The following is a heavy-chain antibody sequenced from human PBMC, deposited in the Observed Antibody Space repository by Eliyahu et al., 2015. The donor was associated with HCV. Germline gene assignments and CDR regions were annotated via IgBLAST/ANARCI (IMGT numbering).Heavy chain of an antibody. CDR1: GXIFNIYA. V-gene: IGHV3-23*01. Sequence: EVQLLESGGGLVQPGGSLXLXCAASGXIFNIYAMGWVRQAPGKGLEWVSLTSGSGDDTYYADSVKGRFTIFRDNSKNTLYLQMNSLRPEDTAVYYCAKGNVLRFLEWLMFDDWGQGTLITVSS. CDR3: AKGNVLRFLEWLMFDD. D-gene: IGHD3-3*01. J-gene: IGHJ4*02. CDR2: TSGSGDDT.